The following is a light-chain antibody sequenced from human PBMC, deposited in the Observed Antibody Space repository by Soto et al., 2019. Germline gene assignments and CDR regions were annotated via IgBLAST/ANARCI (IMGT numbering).Light chain of an antibody. CDR2: DVS. Sequence: QSALTQPASGSGSPGQSITISCTGTSTDVGGYNYVSWYQQHPGKAPKLMISDVSNRPSGVSIRFSGSKSGNTASLTISGLQAEDEDDYYCNSYSSSTTLYLFGTGTQLTVL. V-gene: IGLV2-14*01. J-gene: IGLJ1*01. CDR1: STDVGGYNY. CDR3: NSYSSSTTLYL.